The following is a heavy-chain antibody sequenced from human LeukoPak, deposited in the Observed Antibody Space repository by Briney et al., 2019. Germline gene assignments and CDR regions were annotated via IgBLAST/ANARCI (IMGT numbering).Heavy chain of an antibody. CDR2: IYYSGST. V-gene: IGHV4-30-4*08. Sequence: PSQTLSLTCTVSGGSISSGDYYWSWIRQPPGKGLEWIGYIYYSGSTYYNPSLKSRVTISVDTSKNQFSLKLSSVTAADTAVYYCARDVREMATIHFDYWGRGTLVTVSS. J-gene: IGHJ4*02. CDR3: ARDVREMATIHFDY. CDR1: GGSISSGDYY. D-gene: IGHD5-24*01.